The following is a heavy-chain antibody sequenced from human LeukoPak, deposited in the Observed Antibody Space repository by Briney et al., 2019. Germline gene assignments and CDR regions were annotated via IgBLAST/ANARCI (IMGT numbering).Heavy chain of an antibody. CDR3: ARDYYGSGSYFDY. CDR2: ISSSGSTI. D-gene: IGHD3-10*01. V-gene: IGHV3-11*01. J-gene: IGHJ4*02. Sequence: PGGSLRLTCAASGFTFSDYYMSWIRQAPGKGLEWVSYISSSGSTIYCADSVKGRFTISRDNAKNSLYLQMNSLRAEDTAVYYCARDYYGSGSYFDYWGQGTLVTVSS. CDR1: GFTFSDYY.